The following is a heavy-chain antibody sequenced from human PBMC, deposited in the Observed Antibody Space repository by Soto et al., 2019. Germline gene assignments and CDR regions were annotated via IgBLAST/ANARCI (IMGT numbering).Heavy chain of an antibody. Sequence: EVQLVESGGGLIQPGGSLRLSCAASGFTVSSNYMSWVRHAPGKGLERVSVIYSGGSTYYADSVKGRFTISRDNSKNTLYLQMNSLRAEDTAVYYCARDGSCSGGSCSVDYWGQGTLVTVSS. V-gene: IGHV3-53*01. D-gene: IGHD2-15*01. CDR1: GFTVSSNY. CDR2: IYSGGST. CDR3: ARDGSCSGGSCSVDY. J-gene: IGHJ4*02.